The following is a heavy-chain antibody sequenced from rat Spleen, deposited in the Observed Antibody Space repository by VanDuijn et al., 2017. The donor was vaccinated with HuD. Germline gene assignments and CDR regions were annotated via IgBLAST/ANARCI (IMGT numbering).Heavy chain of an antibody. V-gene: IGHV2-1*01. CDR3: ARDWEASFAY. CDR2: IWGDGST. D-gene: IGHD5-1*01. CDR1: GFSLISNS. Sequence: QVQLKESGPGLVQPSQTLSLTCTVSGFSLISNSVHWIRQPPGKGLEWMGGIWGDGSTDYNSALKSRLSISRDTSKSQVFLKMNSLQTEDTATYYCARDWEASFAYWGQGVMVTVSS. J-gene: IGHJ2*01.